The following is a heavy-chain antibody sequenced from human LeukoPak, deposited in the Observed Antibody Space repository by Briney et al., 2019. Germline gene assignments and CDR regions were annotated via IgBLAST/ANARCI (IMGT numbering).Heavy chain of an antibody. J-gene: IGHJ4*02. Sequence: ASVKVSCKASGYTFTSYGISWVRQAPGQGLEWMGWISAYNGNTNYAQKLQGRVTMTTDTSTSTAYMELRSLRSDDTAVYYCARGPQYYDFWSGYSHFDCWGQGTLVTVSS. CDR3: ARGPQYYDFWSGYSHFDC. CDR1: GYTFTSYG. CDR2: ISAYNGNT. D-gene: IGHD3-3*01. V-gene: IGHV1-18*01.